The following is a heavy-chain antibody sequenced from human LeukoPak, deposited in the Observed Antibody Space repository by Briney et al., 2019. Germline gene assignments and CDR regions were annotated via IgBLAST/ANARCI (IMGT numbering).Heavy chain of an antibody. CDR3: AKEPPYWYDSSGMGTHDY. Sequence: GGSLRLSCAASGFTFSSYAMSWVRQAPGKGLEWVSAISGSGGSTYYADSVKGRFTISRDNSKNTLYLQMDSLRAEDTAVYYCAKEPPYWYDSSGMGTHDYWGQGTLVTVSS. D-gene: IGHD3-22*01. CDR2: ISGSGGST. V-gene: IGHV3-23*01. CDR1: GFTFSSYA. J-gene: IGHJ4*02.